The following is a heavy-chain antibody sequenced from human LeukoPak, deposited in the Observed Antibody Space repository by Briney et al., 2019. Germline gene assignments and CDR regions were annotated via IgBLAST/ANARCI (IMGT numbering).Heavy chain of an antibody. J-gene: IGHJ5*02. Sequence: SETLSLTCTVSGGSISSYYWSWIRQPPGKGLEWIGYIYYSGSTNYNPFLKSRVTISVDTSKNQFSLKLSSVTAADTAVYYCARAHDYGGFSWGQGTLVTVSS. V-gene: IGHV4-59*01. CDR3: ARAHDYGGFS. CDR2: IYYSGST. D-gene: IGHD4-23*01. CDR1: GGSISSYY.